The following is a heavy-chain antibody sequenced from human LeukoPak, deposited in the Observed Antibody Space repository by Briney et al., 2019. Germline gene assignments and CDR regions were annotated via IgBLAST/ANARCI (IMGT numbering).Heavy chain of an antibody. D-gene: IGHD4-11*01. CDR3: ATSAGDYRAGHYYYMGV. Sequence: ASVKVSCKASGDTFTGYYFHWVRQAPGQGIEWMGWINPNTAGTNYAQKFLGGVTLTWYTSISTAYMELNRLTSDDTAVYYCATSAGDYRAGHYYYMGVWGKGASVTVSS. CDR2: INPNTAGT. CDR1: GDTFTGYY. V-gene: IGHV1-2*02. J-gene: IGHJ6*03.